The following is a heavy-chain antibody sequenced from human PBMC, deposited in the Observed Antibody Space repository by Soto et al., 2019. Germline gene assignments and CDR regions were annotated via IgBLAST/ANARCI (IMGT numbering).Heavy chain of an antibody. J-gene: IGHJ4*02. Sequence: PSETLSLTCTVSGGSITGYHWSWIRQPAGEGLEWIGRIYSSGSTKYNPSLKSRVTMSVDTSKNQFSLNLISVTAADTAVYYCARSGGSFNLGFWGLGTLVTVSS. D-gene: IGHD1-26*01. CDR3: ARSGGSFNLGF. V-gene: IGHV4-4*07. CDR2: IYSSGST. CDR1: GGSITGYH.